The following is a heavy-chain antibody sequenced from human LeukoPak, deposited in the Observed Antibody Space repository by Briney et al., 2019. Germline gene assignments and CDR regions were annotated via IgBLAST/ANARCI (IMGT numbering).Heavy chain of an antibody. CDR2: ISGSGGST. D-gene: IGHD5-18*01. V-gene: IGHV3-23*01. J-gene: IGHJ4*02. CDR3: AKDVWSYGHFECDY. Sequence: GGSLRLSCAASGFTFSSYAMSWVRQAPGKGLEWVSAISGSGGSTYYADSVKGRFTISRDNSKNTLYLQTNSLRAEDTAVYYCAKDVWSYGHFECDYWGQGTLVTVSS. CDR1: GFTFSSYA.